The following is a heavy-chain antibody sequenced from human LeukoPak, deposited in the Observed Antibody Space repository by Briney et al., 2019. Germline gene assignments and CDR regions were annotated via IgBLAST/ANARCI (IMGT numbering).Heavy chain of an antibody. D-gene: IGHD1-14*01. CDR3: ARGSRITAYYYYYYMDV. CDR1: GFIFSSYA. J-gene: IGHJ6*03. CDR2: ISYDGSNK. Sequence: GGSLRLSCAASGFIFSSYAMHWVRQAPGKGLEWVAVISYDGSNKYYADSVKGRFTISRDNSKNTLYLQMNSLRAEDTAVYYCARGSRITAYYYYYYMDVWGKGTTVTVSS. V-gene: IGHV3-30*04.